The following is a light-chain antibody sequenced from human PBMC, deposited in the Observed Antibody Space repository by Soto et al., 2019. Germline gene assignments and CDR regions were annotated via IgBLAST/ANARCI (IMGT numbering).Light chain of an antibody. J-gene: IGKJ1*01. CDR1: QSVSSK. CDR2: GAS. V-gene: IGKV3-15*01. CDR3: QHYNSCPPWT. Sequence: EIVMKQSPATLSLSPCEMSALSFSASQSVSSKLAWYQQKPGQAPRLLIYGASIRATGIPARFSGSGSGTEFTLTISSLQSEDFAVYYCQHYNSCPPWTFGRGTEVDIK.